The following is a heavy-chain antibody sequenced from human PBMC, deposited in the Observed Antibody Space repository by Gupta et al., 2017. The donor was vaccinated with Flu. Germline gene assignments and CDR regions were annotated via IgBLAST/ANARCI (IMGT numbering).Heavy chain of an antibody. V-gene: IGHV3-15*01. CDR3: TTYDSIGWQL. Sequence: EVQLVESGGGLVMPGGSLRLSCAASGFTISKAWMTWVRQVPGKGREWVGRIKSKTDGGTVDYAAPVKGRFTISRDDSKDSLYLQMNSLKMEDTAVYYCTTYDSIGWQLWSQGTLVTVSS. D-gene: IGHD6-19*01. CDR1: GFTISKAW. CDR2: IKSKTDGGTV. J-gene: IGHJ4*02.